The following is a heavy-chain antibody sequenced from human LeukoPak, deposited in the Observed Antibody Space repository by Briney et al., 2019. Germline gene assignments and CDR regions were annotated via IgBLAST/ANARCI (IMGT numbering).Heavy chain of an antibody. CDR3: ARHGHCTNGVCYSNYYYYMDV. D-gene: IGHD2-8*01. CDR1: GYSFTSYW. J-gene: IGHJ6*03. CDR2: IYPDGSDT. V-gene: IGHV5-51*01. Sequence: GESLKISCKGSGYSFTSYWIGWVRQMPGKGLEWMGIIYPDGSDTRYNPSFEGQVIISVDKSISTAYLQWSSLKASDTATYYCARHGHCTNGVCYSNYYYYMDVWGKGTTVTVSS.